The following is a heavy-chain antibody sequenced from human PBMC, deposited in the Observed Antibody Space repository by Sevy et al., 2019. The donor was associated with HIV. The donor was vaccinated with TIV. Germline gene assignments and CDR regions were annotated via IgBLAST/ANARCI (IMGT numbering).Heavy chain of an antibody. CDR2: ISSSSSYI. V-gene: IGHV3-21*01. CDR1: GFTFSSYS. J-gene: IGHJ6*02. CDR3: ARAWDTAMVTVSGYGMDV. Sequence: GGSLRLSCAASGFTFSSYSMNWVRQAPGKGLEWVSSISSSSSYIYYADSVKGRFTISRDNAKNSLYLQMNSRRAEDTAVYYCARAWDTAMVTVSGYGMDVWGQGTTVTVSS. D-gene: IGHD5-18*01.